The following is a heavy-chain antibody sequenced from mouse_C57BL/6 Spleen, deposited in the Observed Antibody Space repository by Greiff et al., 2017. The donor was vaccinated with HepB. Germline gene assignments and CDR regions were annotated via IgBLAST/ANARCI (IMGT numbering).Heavy chain of an antibody. Sequence: QVQLQQSGPELVKPGASVKISCKASGYAFSSSWMNWVKQRPGKGLEWIGRIYPGDGDTNYNGKFKGKATLTADKSSSTAYMQLSSLTSEDSAVYFCARKGGYYFDCWGQGTTPTVSS. D-gene: IGHD1-1*02. J-gene: IGHJ2*01. CDR2: IYPGDGDT. CDR3: ARKGGYYFDC. V-gene: IGHV1-82*01. CDR1: GYAFSSSW.